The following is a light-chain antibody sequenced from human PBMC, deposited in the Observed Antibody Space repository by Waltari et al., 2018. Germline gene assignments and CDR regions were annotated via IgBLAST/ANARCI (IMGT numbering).Light chain of an antibody. CDR1: QSVSSN. V-gene: IGKV3-15*01. CDR3: QQYNNWPPYT. J-gene: IGKJ2*01. Sequence: EIVMTQSPATLSVSPGERATLSRRASQSVSSNLAWYQQKPGQAPRLLIYGASTRATGIPARCSGSGSGTEFTLTISSLQSEDFAVYYCQQYNNWPPYTFGQGTKLEIK. CDR2: GAS.